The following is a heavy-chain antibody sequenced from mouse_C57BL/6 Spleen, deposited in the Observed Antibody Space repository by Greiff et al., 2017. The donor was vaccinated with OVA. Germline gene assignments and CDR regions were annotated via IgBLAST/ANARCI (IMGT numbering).Heavy chain of an antibody. CDR1: GYTFTSYW. J-gene: IGHJ2*01. D-gene: IGHD2-5*01. CDR3: TRWDSNFDY. CDR2: IDPETGGT. Sequence: QVQLQQPGAELVKPGASVKLSCKASGYTFTSYWMHWVKQTPVHGLEWIGAIDPETGGTAYNQKFKGKAILTADKSSSTAYMELRSLTSEDSAVYYCTRWDSNFDYWGQGTTLTVSS. V-gene: IGHV1-15*01.